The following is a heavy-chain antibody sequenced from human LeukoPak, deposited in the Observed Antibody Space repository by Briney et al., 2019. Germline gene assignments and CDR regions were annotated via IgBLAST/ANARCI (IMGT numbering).Heavy chain of an antibody. CDR1: GGTFNSYA. CDR3: AADGTD. Sequence: SVKVSCKASGGTFNSYAINWVRQAPGQGLEWMGGIIPRLGTTKYIEKFQGRITITTDESTTTAYMELTSLRSEDTAVYYCAADGTDWGQETLVTVSS. CDR2: IIPRLGTT. J-gene: IGHJ4*02. V-gene: IGHV1-69*05.